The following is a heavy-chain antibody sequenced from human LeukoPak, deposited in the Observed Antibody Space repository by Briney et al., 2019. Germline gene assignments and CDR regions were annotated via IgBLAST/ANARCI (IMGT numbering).Heavy chain of an antibody. D-gene: IGHD2-2*01. CDR1: GYTFTSYA. J-gene: IGHJ5*02. V-gene: IGHV7-4-1*02. Sequence: ASVKVSCKASGYTFTSYAMNWVRQAPGQGLEWMGWISTNTGNPTYAQGFTGRFVFSLDTSVSTAYLQISSLKAEDTAVYYCARAGCSSTSCYEAPYNWFDPWGQGTLVTVPS. CDR3: ARAGCSSTSCYEAPYNWFDP. CDR2: ISTNTGNP.